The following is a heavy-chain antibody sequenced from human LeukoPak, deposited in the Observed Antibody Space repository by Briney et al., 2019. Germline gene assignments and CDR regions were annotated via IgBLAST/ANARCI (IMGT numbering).Heavy chain of an antibody. V-gene: IGHV3-23*01. Sequence: RGSLRLSCAASGFTFSSYAMSWVRQAPGKGLEWVSAISGSGGSTYYADSVKGRFTISRDNSKNTLYLQMDSLRAEDTAVYYCAKSGYYGPRTPYFDYWGQGTLVTVSS. CDR2: ISGSGGST. D-gene: IGHD3-10*01. CDR1: GFTFSSYA. CDR3: AKSGYYGPRTPYFDY. J-gene: IGHJ4*02.